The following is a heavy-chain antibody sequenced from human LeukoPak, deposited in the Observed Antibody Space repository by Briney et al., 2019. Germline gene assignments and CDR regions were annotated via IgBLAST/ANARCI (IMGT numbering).Heavy chain of an antibody. CDR2: IKGDGSST. D-gene: IGHD4-11*01. CDR3: AKVRNSDYFDY. J-gene: IGHJ4*02. CDR1: GFTFSSYW. Sequence: GGSLRLSCAASGFTFSSYWMHWVRHTPGKGLVWVSRIKGDGSSTSYADSVKGRFTISRDNSKNTLYLQMNSLRAEDTAVYYCAKVRNSDYFDYWGQGTLVTVSS. V-gene: IGHV3-74*01.